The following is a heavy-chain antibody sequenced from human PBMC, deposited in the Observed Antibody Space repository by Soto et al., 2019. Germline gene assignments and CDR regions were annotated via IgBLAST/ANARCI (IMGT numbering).Heavy chain of an antibody. CDR1: GFTFSSYS. CDR2: ISSSSSTI. V-gene: IGHV3-48*02. J-gene: IGHJ4*02. CDR3: ARDRCVSSGYYVHFAY. Sequence: EVQLVESGGGLVQPGGSLRLSCAASGFTFSSYSMNWVRQAPGKGLEWVSYISSSSSTIYYAASVKGRFTISRDNAKNSLELLMSSLRDLDSAVYYCARDRCVSSGYYVHFAYWGQGTLVTVSS. D-gene: IGHD3-22*01.